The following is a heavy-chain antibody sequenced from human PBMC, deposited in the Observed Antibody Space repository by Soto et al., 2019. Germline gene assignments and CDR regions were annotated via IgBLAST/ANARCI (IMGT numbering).Heavy chain of an antibody. V-gene: IGHV4-59*12. CDR1: GGSISSYY. D-gene: IGHD3-22*01. CDR3: AGWNSYDGSGNHAY. CDR2: FYYSGST. J-gene: IGHJ4*02. Sequence: SETLSLTCTASGGSISSYYWSWIRQPPGKGLEWIGYFYYSGSTNYNPSLKSRVVMSVDTSKNQFSLKLSSVTAADTAVYYCAGWNSYDGSGNHAYWGQGTLVTVSS.